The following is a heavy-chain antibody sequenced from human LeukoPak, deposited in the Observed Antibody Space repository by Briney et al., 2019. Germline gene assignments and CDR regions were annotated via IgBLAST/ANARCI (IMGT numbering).Heavy chain of an antibody. J-gene: IGHJ5*02. CDR2: INHSGST. CDR1: GGPFSGYY. Sequence: SETLSLTCAVYGGPFSGYYWSWIRQPPGKGLEWIGEINHSGSTNYNPSLKRRVTISVDTSKSQSSLKLSSVTAADTAVYYCAAETTAGNAWGQGTLVAVSS. CDR3: AAETTAGNA. D-gene: IGHD6-13*01. V-gene: IGHV4-34*01.